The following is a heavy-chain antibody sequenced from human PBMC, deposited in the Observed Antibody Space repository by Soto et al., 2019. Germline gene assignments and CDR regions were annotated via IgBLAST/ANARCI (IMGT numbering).Heavy chain of an antibody. CDR3: ARDPRFITIFGVVIHIKPGDYGMDV. J-gene: IGHJ6*02. CDR1: GFTFSSYW. Sequence: PGGSLRLSCAASGFTFSSYWMSWVRQAPGKGLEWVANIKQDGSEKYYVDSVKGRFTISRDNAKNSLYLQMNSLRAEDTAVYCCARDPRFITIFGVVIHIKPGDYGMDVWGQGTTVTVSS. V-gene: IGHV3-7*05. CDR2: IKQDGSEK. D-gene: IGHD3-3*01.